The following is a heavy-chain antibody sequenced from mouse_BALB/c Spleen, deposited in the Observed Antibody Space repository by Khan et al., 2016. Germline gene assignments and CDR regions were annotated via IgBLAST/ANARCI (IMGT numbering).Heavy chain of an antibody. D-gene: IGHD2-14*01. CDR3: ARFRRYDGDY. CDR1: GYTFTSYW. Sequence: QVQLKQSGAELAKPGASVKMSCKASGYTFTSYWMHWVKQRPGQGLEWIGYINPSTGYTEYNQKFKDKATLTADKSSSTAYMQLSSLTSEDSAVYSCARFRRYDGDYWGQGTTLTVSS. CDR2: INPSTGYT. J-gene: IGHJ2*01. V-gene: IGHV1-7*01.